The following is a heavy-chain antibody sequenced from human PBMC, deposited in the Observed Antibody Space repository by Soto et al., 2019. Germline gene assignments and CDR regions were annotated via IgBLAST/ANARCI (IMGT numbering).Heavy chain of an antibody. Sequence: QVHLVESGGGVVQPGRSLRLSCAASGFTFSNYGMHWVRQAPGKGLEWVALIWYDGSNEYYADSVKGRFTISRDNSKHTLYLQMNSLRAEDTAVYYCARDQNSGSSYGNYSDYWRQGTLITVSP. CDR3: ARDQNSGSSYGNYSDY. CDR2: IWYDGSNE. J-gene: IGHJ4*02. V-gene: IGHV3-33*01. D-gene: IGHD1-26*01. CDR1: GFTFSNYG.